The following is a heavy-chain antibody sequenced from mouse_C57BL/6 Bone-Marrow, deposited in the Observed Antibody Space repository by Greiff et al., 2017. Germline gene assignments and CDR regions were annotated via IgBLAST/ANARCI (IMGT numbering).Heavy chain of an antibody. CDR1: GFTFSDYG. V-gene: IGHV5-15*04. D-gene: IGHD2-2*01. CDR2: ISNLAYSI. J-gene: IGHJ4*01. CDR3: ARRVIEDYAMDY. Sequence: DVMLVESGGGLVQPGGSLKLSCAASGFTFSDYGMAWVRQAPRKGPEWVAFISNLAYSIYYADTVTGRFTISRENAKNTLYLEMSSRRSEDTAMYYCARRVIEDYAMDYWGQGTSVTVSS.